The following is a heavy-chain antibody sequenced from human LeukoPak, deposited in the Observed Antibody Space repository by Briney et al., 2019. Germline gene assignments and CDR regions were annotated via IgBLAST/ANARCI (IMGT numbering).Heavy chain of an antibody. CDR3: ARDPQYYDFWSGYWRD. CDR2: ISYDGSNK. Sequence: GGSLRLSCAASGFTFSTYAMHWVRQAPGKGLEWVAVISYDGSNKNYADSVKGRFTISRDNSKNTLYLQMNSLRAEDTAVYYCARDPQYYDFWSGYWRDWGKGTTVTVSS. CDR1: GFTFSTYA. J-gene: IGHJ6*04. V-gene: IGHV3-30*01. D-gene: IGHD3-3*01.